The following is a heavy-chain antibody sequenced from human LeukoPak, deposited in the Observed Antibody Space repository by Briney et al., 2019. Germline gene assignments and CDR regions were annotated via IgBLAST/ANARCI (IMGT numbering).Heavy chain of an antibody. J-gene: IGHJ3*02. V-gene: IGHV3-21*04. Sequence: PGGSLRLSCAASGFTFSSYSMNWVRQAPGKGREWVSSISSSSSFIYYADSVKGRFTISRDNAKNSLYLQMNSLRAEDTALYYCAKDISLTGYYKDAFDIWGQATMVTVSS. CDR3: AKDISLTGYYKDAFDI. CDR1: GFTFSSYS. CDR2: ISSSSSFI. D-gene: IGHD3-9*01.